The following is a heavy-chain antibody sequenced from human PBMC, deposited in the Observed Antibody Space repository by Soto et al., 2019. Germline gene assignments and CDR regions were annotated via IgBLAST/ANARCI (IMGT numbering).Heavy chain of an antibody. CDR2: IYYSGST. J-gene: IGHJ6*02. V-gene: IGHV4-39*01. D-gene: IGHD1-20*01. CDR1: GGSISSSSYY. CDR3: ACSLTDNYYYGIDV. Sequence: SETLSLTCTVSGGSISSSSYYWGWIRQPPGKGLEWIGSIYYSGSTYYNPSLKSRVTISVDTSKNQFSLKLSSVTAADTAVYYFACSLTDNYYYGIDVWGQGTTVTVS.